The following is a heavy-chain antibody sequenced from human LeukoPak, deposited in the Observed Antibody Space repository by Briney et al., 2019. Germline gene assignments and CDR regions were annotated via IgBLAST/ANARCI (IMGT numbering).Heavy chain of an antibody. CDR2: IKSKTVGGTT. V-gene: IGHV3-15*01. Sequence: GGSLRLSCAASGFTFSNAWMSWVRQAPGKGLEWVGRIKSKTVGGTTDYAAPVKGRFTISRDDSKNTLYLQMNSLKTEDTAVYYCTTDLRVLLWFGDPTTGGNYWGQGTLVTVSS. D-gene: IGHD3-10*01. J-gene: IGHJ4*02. CDR1: GFTFSNAW. CDR3: TTDLRVLLWFGDPTTGGNY.